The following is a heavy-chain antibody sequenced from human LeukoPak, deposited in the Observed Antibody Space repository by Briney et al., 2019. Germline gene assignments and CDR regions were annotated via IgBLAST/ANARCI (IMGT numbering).Heavy chain of an antibody. Sequence: GRALRLSCAASGFTFSSYGMHWVRQAPGKGLEWVAVISYDGSNKYYADSVKGRFTISRDNAKNSLYLQMNSLRAEDTAVYYCARDVPQATGTTDYWGQGTLVTVSS. CDR1: GFTFSSYG. CDR2: ISYDGSNK. D-gene: IGHD1-1*01. J-gene: IGHJ4*02. V-gene: IGHV3-30*03. CDR3: ARDVPQATGTTDY.